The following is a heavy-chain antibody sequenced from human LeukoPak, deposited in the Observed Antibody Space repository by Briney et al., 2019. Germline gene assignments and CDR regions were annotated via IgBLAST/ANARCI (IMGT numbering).Heavy chain of an antibody. J-gene: IGHJ4*02. D-gene: IGHD1-26*01. Sequence: PGGSLRLSCAASGFTLSSYSMNWVRQAPGKGLEWVSSISSSSSYIYYADSVKGRFTISRDNAKNSLYLQMNSLRAEDTAVYYCARGYSGSLTHFDYWGQGTLVTVSS. CDR1: GFTLSSYS. CDR3: ARGYSGSLTHFDY. V-gene: IGHV3-21*01. CDR2: ISSSSSYI.